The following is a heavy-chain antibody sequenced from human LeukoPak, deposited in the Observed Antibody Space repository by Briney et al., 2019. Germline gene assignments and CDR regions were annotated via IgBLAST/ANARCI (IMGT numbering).Heavy chain of an antibody. D-gene: IGHD3-10*01. CDR3: AKERYYYGSGSFSSLEY. CDR1: GXSFPSYA. V-gene: IGHV3-23*01. CDR2: ISGSGDNT. J-gene: IGHJ4*02. Sequence: PGGSLRLSCAASGXSFPSYAVSWVRQAPGKGLEWVSTISGSGDNTYYADSVKGRFTISRDNSKNRLFLQMNSQGVEDTAVYYCAKERYYYGSGSFSSLEYWGQGTLVTVSS.